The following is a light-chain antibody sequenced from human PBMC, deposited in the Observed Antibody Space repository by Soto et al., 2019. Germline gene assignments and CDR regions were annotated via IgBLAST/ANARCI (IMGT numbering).Light chain of an antibody. CDR3: QQYNNWPQT. J-gene: IGKJ1*01. CDR2: GAS. Sequence: EIVMTQSPATLSVSPGERATLSCRASQSVSSNLAWYQQKPGQAPRLLIYGASTRATGIPARFSGSGSGTEFTLTISSLQSEDFAVYYWQQYNNWPQTVGQGTKVDIK. V-gene: IGKV3-15*01. CDR1: QSVSSN.